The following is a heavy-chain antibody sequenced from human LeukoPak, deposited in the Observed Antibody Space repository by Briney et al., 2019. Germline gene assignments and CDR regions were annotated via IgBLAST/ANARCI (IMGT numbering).Heavy chain of an antibody. CDR2: FDPEDGET. CDR3: ATDGVYVGRYWFDP. CDR1: GYTLTELS. Sequence: ASVKVSCKVSGYTLTELSMHWVRQAPGKGLEWMGGFDPEDGETIYAQKFQGRVTMTEDTSTDTAYMELSSLRSEDTAVYYCATDGVYVGRYWFDPWGQGTLVTVSS. D-gene: IGHD2-8*01. J-gene: IGHJ5*02. V-gene: IGHV1-24*01.